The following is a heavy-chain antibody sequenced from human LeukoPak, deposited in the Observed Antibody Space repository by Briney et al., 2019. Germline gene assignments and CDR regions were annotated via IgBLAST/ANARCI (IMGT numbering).Heavy chain of an antibody. CDR1: GYTFTGYY. D-gene: IGHD3-3*01. V-gene: IGHV1-2*02. CDR3: ARDLQTYYDFWSGYSD. CDR2: INPNSGGT. J-gene: IGHJ4*02. Sequence: ASVKVSCTASGYTFTGYYMHWVRQAPGQGLEWMGWINPNSGGTNYAQKFQGRVTMTRDTSISTAYMELSRLRSDDTAVYYCARDLQTYYDFWSGYSDWGQGTLVTVSS.